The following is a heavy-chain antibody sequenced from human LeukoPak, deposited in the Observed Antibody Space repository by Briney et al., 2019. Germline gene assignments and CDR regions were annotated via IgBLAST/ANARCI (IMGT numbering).Heavy chain of an antibody. CDR2: ISSSSSTI. J-gene: IGHJ4*02. Sequence: PGGSLRLSCAASGFTFSSYSMNWVRRAPGKGLEWVSYISSSSSTIYYADSVKGRFTMSRDNAKNSLYLQMNSLRAEDTAVYYCARSEGWGGTYSAYWGQGTLVTISS. CDR1: GFTFSSYS. V-gene: IGHV3-48*01. CDR3: ARSEGWGGTYSAY. D-gene: IGHD1-26*01.